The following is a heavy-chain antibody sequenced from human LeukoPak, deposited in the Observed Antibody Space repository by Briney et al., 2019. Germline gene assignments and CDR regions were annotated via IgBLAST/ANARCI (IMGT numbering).Heavy chain of an antibody. V-gene: IGHV4-34*01. CDR2: INHRGTT. CDR1: GDSFSGYY. Sequence: SETLSLTCAVYGDSFSGYYWSWIRQPPGKGLEWIAEINHRGTTHYNPSLMSRVNISADTSKNHFSLNLDSVTAADTAVYYCARSWAGMYYPFYYLDYWGQGALVTVS. D-gene: IGHD1-26*01. J-gene: IGHJ4*02. CDR3: ARSWAGMYYPFYYLDY.